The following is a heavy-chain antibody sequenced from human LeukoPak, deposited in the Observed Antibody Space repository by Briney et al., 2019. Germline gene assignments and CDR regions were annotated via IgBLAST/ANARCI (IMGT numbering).Heavy chain of an antibody. V-gene: IGHV3-15*01. CDR3: TTDLGYSDFWYSGY. D-gene: IGHD1-26*01. CDR2: IKSNTDGGTT. Sequence: GGSLRLSCAASGFTFSNAWMNWVHQAPGKGLEWVGRIKSNTDGGTTDYAAPMKGRFTISRDDSINTLYLQMNSLKTEDTAVYHCTTDLGYSDFWYSGYWGQGALVTVSS. J-gene: IGHJ4*02. CDR1: GFTFSNAW.